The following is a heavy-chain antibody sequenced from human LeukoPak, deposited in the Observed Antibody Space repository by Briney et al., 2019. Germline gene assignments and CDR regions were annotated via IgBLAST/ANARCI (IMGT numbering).Heavy chain of an antibody. D-gene: IGHD3-10*01. CDR2: VSSSSSYI. V-gene: IGHV3-21*01. Sequence: GGSLRLSCAASGFTFSSYSMNWIRQAPGKGLEWVSSVSSSSSYIYYADSVKGRFTISRDNAKNSLYLQMNSLRAEDTAVYYCARIYGSGSHDYFDYWGQGTLVTVSS. CDR3: ARIYGSGSHDYFDY. CDR1: GFTFSSYS. J-gene: IGHJ4*02.